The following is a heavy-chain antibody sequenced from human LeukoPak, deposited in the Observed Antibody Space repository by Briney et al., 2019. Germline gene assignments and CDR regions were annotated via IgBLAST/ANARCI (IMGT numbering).Heavy chain of an antibody. CDR2: IYYSGST. V-gene: IGHV4-39*01. Sequence: SETLSLTCTVSGGSISSSSYYWGWIRQPPGKGLEWIGSIYYSGSTYYNPSLKSRVTISVDTSKNQFSLKLNSVTAADTAVYYCARLDNSGYYTLDVWGQGTTVTVSS. CDR1: GGSISSSSYY. J-gene: IGHJ6*02. CDR3: ARLDNSGYYTLDV. D-gene: IGHD3-22*01.